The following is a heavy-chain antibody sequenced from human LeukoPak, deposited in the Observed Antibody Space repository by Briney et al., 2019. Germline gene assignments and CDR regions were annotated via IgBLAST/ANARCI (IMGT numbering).Heavy chain of an antibody. Sequence: ASVKVSCKASGYTFTSYGISWVRQAPGQGLEWMGWISAHNGNTNYAQKLQGRVTMTTDTSTSTAYMELRSLRSDDTAVYYCARDGAPWSYYYYMDVWGKGTTVTVSS. J-gene: IGHJ6*03. CDR3: ARDGAPWSYYYYMDV. CDR1: GYTFTSYG. CDR2: ISAHNGNT. D-gene: IGHD2-8*01. V-gene: IGHV1-18*01.